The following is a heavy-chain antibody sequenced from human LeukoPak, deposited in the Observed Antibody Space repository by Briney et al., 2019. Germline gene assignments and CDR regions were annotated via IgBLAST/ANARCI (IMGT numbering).Heavy chain of an antibody. CDR1: GHTFTGYY. V-gene: IGHV1-2*02. CDR3: ARGGYCSSTSCSRGWFDP. Sequence: ASVKVSCKASGHTFTGYYMHWVRQAPGQGLEWMGWINPNSGGTNYAQKFQGRVTMTRDTTISTAYMELSRLRSDDTAVYYCARGGYCSSTSCSRGWFDPWGQGTLVTVSS. J-gene: IGHJ5*02. CDR2: INPNSGGT. D-gene: IGHD2-2*01.